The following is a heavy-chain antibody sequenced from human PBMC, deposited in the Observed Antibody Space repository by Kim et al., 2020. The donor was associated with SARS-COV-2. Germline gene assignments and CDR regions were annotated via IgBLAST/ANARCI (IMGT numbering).Heavy chain of an antibody. CDR3: ARDGYYYDSSGYPFYYYYMDV. Sequence: GGSLRLSCAASGFTFSSYAMHWVRQAPGKGLEWVAVISYDGSNKYYADSVKGRFTISRDNSKNTLYLQMNSLRAEDTAVYYCARDGYYYDSSGYPFYYYYMDVWGKGTTVTVSS. V-gene: IGHV3-30-3*01. CDR2: ISYDGSNK. J-gene: IGHJ6*03. CDR1: GFTFSSYA. D-gene: IGHD3-22*01.